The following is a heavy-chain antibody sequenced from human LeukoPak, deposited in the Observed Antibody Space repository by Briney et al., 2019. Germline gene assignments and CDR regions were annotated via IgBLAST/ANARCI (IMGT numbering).Heavy chain of an antibody. V-gene: IGHV4-30-2*01. J-gene: IGHJ2*01. D-gene: IGHD5-18*01. CDR1: GGSISSGGYY. CDR2: IYHSGST. Sequence: SQTLSLTCTVSGGSISSGGYYWSWIRQPPGKGLEWIGYIYHSGSTYYNPSLKSRVTISVDRSKNQFSLKLSSVTAADTAVYYCARLPFEDTAMVRVDWYFDLWGRGTLVTVSS. CDR3: ARLPFEDTAMVRVDWYFDL.